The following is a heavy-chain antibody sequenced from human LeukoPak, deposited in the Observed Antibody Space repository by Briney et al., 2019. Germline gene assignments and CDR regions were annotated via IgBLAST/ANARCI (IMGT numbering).Heavy chain of an antibody. V-gene: IGHV3-23*01. D-gene: IGHD3-22*01. CDR1: GFGFSSYA. Sequence: ESLRLSCAASGFGFSSYAMSWVRQAPGAGLEWVSAIDGGGGRTWHADSVRGRFTISRDNSKNTLFMQMNSLRAEDTAVYYCAKDFYDSSGSRYDYWGQGTLVTVSS. CDR2: IDGGGGRT. J-gene: IGHJ4*02. CDR3: AKDFYDSSGSRYDY.